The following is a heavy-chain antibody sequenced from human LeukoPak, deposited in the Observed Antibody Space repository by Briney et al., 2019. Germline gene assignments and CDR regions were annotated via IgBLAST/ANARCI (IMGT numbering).Heavy chain of an antibody. D-gene: IGHD6-13*01. V-gene: IGHV3-48*02. CDR2: ISSSSSTI. CDR3: ARLAAAGTGEDY. J-gene: IGHJ4*02. CDR1: AFTFSIYS. Sequence: PGGSLRLSCAAAAFTFSIYSMNWVRQAPGKGLEWGSYISSSSSTIHYAHSVKGRFTISRDNAKNSLYLQMNSLRDEDTAVYYCARLAAAGTGEDYWGQGTLVTVSS.